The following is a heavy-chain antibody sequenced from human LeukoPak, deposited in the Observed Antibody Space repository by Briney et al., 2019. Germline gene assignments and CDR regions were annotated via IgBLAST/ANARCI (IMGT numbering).Heavy chain of an antibody. CDR2: VNTDGSST. Sequence: GGSLRLSCAVSGFTLGSYWMHWVRQAPGQGLAWVSRVNTDGSSTTYAESVKGRFTISRDNSKNTLYLQMNSLRAEDTAVYYCAKDRPTPGIAVAGTDYWGQGTLVTVSS. CDR3: AKDRPTPGIAVAGTDY. D-gene: IGHD6-19*01. V-gene: IGHV3-74*01. J-gene: IGHJ4*02. CDR1: GFTLGSYW.